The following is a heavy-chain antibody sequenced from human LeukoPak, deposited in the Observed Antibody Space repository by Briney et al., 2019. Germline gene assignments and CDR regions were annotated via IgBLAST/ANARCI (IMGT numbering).Heavy chain of an antibody. J-gene: IGHJ4*02. V-gene: IGHV1-69*04. CDR2: IIPILGIA. D-gene: IGHD3-22*01. Sequence: ASVKVSCKASGGTFSSYAISWVRQSPGQGLEWMGRIIPILGIANYAQKFQGRVTITADKSTSTAYMELSSLRSEDTAVYYCARSYYYDTTGYYFDWGQGTLVTVSS. CDR1: GGTFSSYA. CDR3: ARSYYYDTTGYYFD.